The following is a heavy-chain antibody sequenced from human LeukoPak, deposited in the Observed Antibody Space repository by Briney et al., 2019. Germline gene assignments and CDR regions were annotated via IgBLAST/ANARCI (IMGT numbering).Heavy chain of an antibody. D-gene: IGHD2-15*01. CDR2: INTDGSTT. Sequence: GGSLSLSCAASGFSFSIYWMHGFRQAPGGGLVWFARINTDGSTTNFADPVRGRFTISRDNAKNTLYLQMNSLRAEDTAVYYCARGTVVAPGVDCWGQGTLVTVSS. CDR1: GFSFSIYW. J-gene: IGHJ4*02. V-gene: IGHV3-74*01. CDR3: ARGTVVAPGVDC.